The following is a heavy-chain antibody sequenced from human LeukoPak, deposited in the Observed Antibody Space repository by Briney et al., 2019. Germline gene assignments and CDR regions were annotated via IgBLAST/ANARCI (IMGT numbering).Heavy chain of an antibody. J-gene: IGHJ4*02. Sequence: GGSLRLSCAASGFTFSSYAMSWVRQAPGKGLEWVSAISGSGGSTYYADSVKGRFTISRDNSKNTLYLQMNSLRAEDTAVYYCAKASATMVRGVTDFDYWGQGTLVTVSS. D-gene: IGHD3-10*01. CDR1: GFTFSSYA. CDR3: AKASATMVRGVTDFDY. CDR2: ISGSGGST. V-gene: IGHV3-23*01.